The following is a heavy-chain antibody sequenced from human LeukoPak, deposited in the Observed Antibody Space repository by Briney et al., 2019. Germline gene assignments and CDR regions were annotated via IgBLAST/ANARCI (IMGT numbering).Heavy chain of an antibody. J-gene: IGHJ4*02. V-gene: IGHV1-18*01. Sequence: ASVKVSCKASGYTFTSYGISWVRQAPGQGLEWMGWTSAYNGNTNYAQKLQGRVTMTTDTSTSTAYMELRSLRSDDTAVHYCARETLKRSGDYFDYWGQGTLVTVSS. CDR1: GYTFTSYG. CDR2: TSAYNGNT. D-gene: IGHD3-10*01. CDR3: ARETLKRSGDYFDY.